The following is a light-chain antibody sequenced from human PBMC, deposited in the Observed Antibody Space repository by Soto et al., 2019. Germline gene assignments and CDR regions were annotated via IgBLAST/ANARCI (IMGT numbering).Light chain of an antibody. CDR2: KAS. CDR3: QQYNSYPLT. CDR1: QSIGSW. J-gene: IGKJ4*01. V-gene: IGKV1-5*03. Sequence: DIQMTQSPSILSASVGDRVTITCRASQSIGSWFAWYQQKPGQAPNLLIYKASNLESGIPSRFSGSGSGTEFTLTISSLQPDDFATYYCQQYNSYPLTFGGGTKVEIK.